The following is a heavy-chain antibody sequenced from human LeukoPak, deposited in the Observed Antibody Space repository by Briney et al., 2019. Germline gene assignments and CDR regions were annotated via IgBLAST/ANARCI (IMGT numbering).Heavy chain of an antibody. D-gene: IGHD2-2*01. Sequence: GASVKVSCKASGYTFTSYGISWVRQAPGQGLEWMGWINPNSGGTTYAQKFQGRVTMTRDTSISTAYMELSRLRSDDTAVYYCARDHCTSTGCYEDYYYGMDVWGQGTTVTVSS. J-gene: IGHJ6*02. CDR3: ARDHCTSTGCYEDYYYGMDV. V-gene: IGHV1-2*02. CDR2: INPNSGGT. CDR1: GYTFTSYG.